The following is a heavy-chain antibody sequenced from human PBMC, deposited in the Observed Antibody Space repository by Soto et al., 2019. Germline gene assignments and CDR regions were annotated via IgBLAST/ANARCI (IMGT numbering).Heavy chain of an antibody. V-gene: IGHV3-23*01. CDR2: ISGSGGNT. J-gene: IGHJ4*02. Sequence: LRLSGVAPGFPFIVYAINWVRQAPGKGLEWVSAISGSGGNTDYADSVKGRFTISRDNSRNTLYLQINSLGAEDTAIYYSAKSLSAPWPWEHGYWGQGTLVPVSS. CDR1: GFPFIVYA. D-gene: IGHD1-26*01. CDR3: AKSLSAPWPWEHGY.